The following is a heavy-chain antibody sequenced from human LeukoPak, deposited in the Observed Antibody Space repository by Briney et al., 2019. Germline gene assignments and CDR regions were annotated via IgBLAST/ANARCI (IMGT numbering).Heavy chain of an antibody. D-gene: IGHD5-18*01. CDR3: ARDTGSGYSYGPFDY. J-gene: IGHJ4*02. V-gene: IGHV3-21*01. Sequence: GGSLRLSCAASGFTFRSYVLTWVRQAPGKGLEWVSSISSSSSYIYYADSVKGRFTISRDNAKNSLYLQMNSLRAEDTAVYYCARDTGSGYSYGPFDYWGQGTLVTVSS. CDR2: ISSSSSYI. CDR1: GFTFRSYV.